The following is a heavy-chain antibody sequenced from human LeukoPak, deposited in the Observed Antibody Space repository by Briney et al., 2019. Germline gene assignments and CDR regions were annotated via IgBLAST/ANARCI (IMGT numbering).Heavy chain of an antibody. CDR2: IYSGSST. D-gene: IGHD1-1*01. CDR1: GFTVSSNY. CDR3: ARTWNGAFDI. J-gene: IGHJ3*02. Sequence: AASGFTVSSNYMSWVRQAPGKGLECVSVIYSGSSTYYADSVKGRFTISRDNSKNTVYLQMNSLRAEDTAVYYCARTWNGAFDIWGQGTMVTVSS. V-gene: IGHV3-66*01.